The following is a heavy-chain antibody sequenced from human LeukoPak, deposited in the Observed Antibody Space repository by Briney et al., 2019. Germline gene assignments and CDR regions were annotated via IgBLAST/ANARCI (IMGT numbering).Heavy chain of an antibody. D-gene: IGHD1-26*01. CDR2: IYTDGST. Sequence: PGGSLRLSCAASGFTVSTTYMSWVRQPQGKGLEWVSIIYTDGSTYYGDSVRGRFTISRDISKNTVYLQMNSLRVEDTAVYFCRGAGEVLPQEGFDIGGQGKMVTVS. V-gene: IGHV3-53*01. CDR3: RGAGEVLPQEGFDI. CDR1: GFTVSTTY. J-gene: IGHJ3*02.